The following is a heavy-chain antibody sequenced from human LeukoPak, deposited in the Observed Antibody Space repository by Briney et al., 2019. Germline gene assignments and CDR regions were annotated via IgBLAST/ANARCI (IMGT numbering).Heavy chain of an antibody. CDR3: AREGTYGWYNWFDP. CDR2: MFRTGST. V-gene: IGHV4-59*13. D-gene: IGHD6-19*01. Sequence: PPETRSLTCTVSGGSISSYYWSWIRQPPRKGLEWIGYMFRTGSTNYNPSLMSGVTITPDTSKNQFSLRLTSVTAADTAVYYCAREGTYGWYNWFDPWGQGTLVTVSS. J-gene: IGHJ5*02. CDR1: GGSISSYY.